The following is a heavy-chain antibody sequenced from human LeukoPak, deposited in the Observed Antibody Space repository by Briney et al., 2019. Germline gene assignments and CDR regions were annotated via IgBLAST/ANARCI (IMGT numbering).Heavy chain of an antibody. CDR3: ARDPAWGAIDY. CDR1: GFSIRSSW. Sequence: GGSLRLSCAVSGFSIRSSWMSWVRQTPGKGLEWVADMNEDRSGTYYVDSVKGRFTVSRDNAKNSLYLQMSSLRAEDTAVYYCARDPAWGAIDYWGQGTLVTVSS. V-gene: IGHV3-7*01. D-gene: IGHD7-27*01. J-gene: IGHJ4*02. CDR2: MNEDRSGT.